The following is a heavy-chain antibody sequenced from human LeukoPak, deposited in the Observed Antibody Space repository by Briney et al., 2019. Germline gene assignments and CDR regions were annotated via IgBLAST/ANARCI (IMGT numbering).Heavy chain of an antibody. CDR2: IYHSGST. J-gene: IGHJ4*02. V-gene: IGHV4-4*02. D-gene: IGHD5-18*01. Sequence: SETLSLTCAVSGGTISSSNWWSWVRQPPGKGLEWIGEIYHSGSTNYNPSLKSRVTISVDKSKKQFSLKLSSVTAADTAVYYCARQDYSYGCYYWGQGTLVTVSS. CDR3: ARQDYSYGCYY. CDR1: GGTISSSNW.